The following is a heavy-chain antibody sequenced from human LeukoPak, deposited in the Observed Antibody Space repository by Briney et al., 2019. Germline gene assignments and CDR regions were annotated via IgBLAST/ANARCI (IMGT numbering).Heavy chain of an antibody. Sequence: AGSLRLSCAVSGFTFSSYAMYWVRQAPGNGMEWVSAVSGSGGSTNYANSAKGRCTPSRDHSTNTLYLQMNSQRAEDMAGYYCAKTSGVQLLCSTDYWGEGTLVSVSS. D-gene: IGHD2-2*01. CDR2: VSGSGGST. CDR3: AKTSGVQLLCSTDY. CDR1: GFTFSSYA. V-gene: IGHV3-23*01. J-gene: IGHJ4*02.